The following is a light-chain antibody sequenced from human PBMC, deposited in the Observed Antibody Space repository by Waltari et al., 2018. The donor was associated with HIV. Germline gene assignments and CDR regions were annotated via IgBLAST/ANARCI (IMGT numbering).Light chain of an antibody. V-gene: IGLV4-69*01. CDR3: QTWGSGIVV. Sequence: QLGLTQSPSASASLGASVKLTCTLRSGHTHYAIAWHQQRPEKGPRFLMRLNSNGSHTKGDGIPDRFSGSSSGAERYLTISSLQSEDETDYFCQTWGSGIVVFGGGTTLTVL. CDR1: SGHTHYA. CDR2: LNSNGSH. J-gene: IGLJ2*01.